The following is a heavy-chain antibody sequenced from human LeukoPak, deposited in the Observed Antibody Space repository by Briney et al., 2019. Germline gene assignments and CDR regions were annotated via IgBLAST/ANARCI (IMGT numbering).Heavy chain of an antibody. J-gene: IGHJ3*02. CDR3: ARDWPLLKFGENAFDI. CDR1: GFTFSSYA. Sequence: PGGSLRLSCAASGFTFSSYAMHWVRQAPGKGLEWVAVISYDGSNKYYADSVKGRFTISRDNSKNTLYLQMNSLRAEDTAVYYCARDWPLLKFGENAFDIWGQGTMVTVSS. V-gene: IGHV3-30*04. D-gene: IGHD3-10*01. CDR2: ISYDGSNK.